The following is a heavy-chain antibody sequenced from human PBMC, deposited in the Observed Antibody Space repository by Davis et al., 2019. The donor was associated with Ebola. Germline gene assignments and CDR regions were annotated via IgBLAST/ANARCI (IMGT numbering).Heavy chain of an antibody. CDR1: GFTFSTYY. D-gene: IGHD6-25*01. CDR2: IPHVGSEK. Sequence: GGSLRLSCAASGFTFSTYYITWVRQAPGKGLEWVATIPHVGSEKYYVDSVYGRFTSSRDNAKNSVYLQMNSLRAEDTAVYYCARDWAALDVWGKGTTVTVSS. CDR3: ARDWAALDV. J-gene: IGHJ6*04. V-gene: IGHV3-7*01.